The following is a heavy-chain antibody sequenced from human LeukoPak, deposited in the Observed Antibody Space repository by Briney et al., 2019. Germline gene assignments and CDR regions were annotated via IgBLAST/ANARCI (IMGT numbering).Heavy chain of an antibody. V-gene: IGHV3-13*04. D-gene: IGHD1-26*01. CDR3: ARGMGATTQSLFDQ. CDR1: GFTFSSYD. CDR2: IGTAGDT. J-gene: IGHJ4*02. Sequence: GGSVRLSCAASGFTFSSYDMHWVRQGTGKGLEWVSGIGTAGDTYYPGSVKCRFTISRENAKNSLYLQMNSLRAGDTAVYYCARGMGATTQSLFDQWGQGTLVTVSS.